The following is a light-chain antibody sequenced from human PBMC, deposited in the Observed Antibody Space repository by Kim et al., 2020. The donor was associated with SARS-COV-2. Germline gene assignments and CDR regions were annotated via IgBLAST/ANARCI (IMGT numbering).Light chain of an antibody. CDR3: QQYNLYPLT. V-gene: IGKV1-5*01. Sequence: ASVGDRVTITSRASQTITRWLAWYRQKLGKAPELLIYGASTLQSGVPSKFSGSGSGTEFTLTINGLQPDDFATYYCQQYNLYPLTFGGGTKVDIK. CDR2: GAS. CDR1: QTITRW. J-gene: IGKJ4*01.